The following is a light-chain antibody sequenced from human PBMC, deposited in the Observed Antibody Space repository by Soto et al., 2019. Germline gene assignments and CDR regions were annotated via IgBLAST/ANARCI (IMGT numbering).Light chain of an antibody. J-gene: IGLJ3*02. CDR1: SSDVGAYNW. Sequence: QSALTQPRSVSGSPGQSVTISCAGTSSDVGAYNWVSWYQQHPGKVPKLIIYDVSRRPSGVPERFSGSKSGNTASLTISGLQADDEADYYCCSYAGSYTLVFGGGTKVTVL. CDR2: DVS. CDR3: CSYAGSYTLV. V-gene: IGLV2-11*01.